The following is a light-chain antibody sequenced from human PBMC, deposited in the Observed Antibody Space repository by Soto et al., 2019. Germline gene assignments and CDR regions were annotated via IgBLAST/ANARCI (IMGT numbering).Light chain of an antibody. CDR2: GAS. CDR1: QSVTSN. J-gene: IGKJ1*01. Sequence: EIVMTQSPATLSVSPGERATLSCRASQSVTSNLAWYQQKPGRAPRLLIYGASTRATGIPARFSGSGSGADFTLNIHRLEPEDFAVYHCQHYGSSPGTFGQGTKVDIK. CDR3: QHYGSSPGT. V-gene: IGKV3-15*01.